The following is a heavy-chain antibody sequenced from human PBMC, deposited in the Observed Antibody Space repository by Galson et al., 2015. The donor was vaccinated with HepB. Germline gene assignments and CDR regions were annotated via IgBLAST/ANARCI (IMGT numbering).Heavy chain of an antibody. Sequence: SGAEVKKPGESLTISCKGSGYSFTSYWIGWVRQMPGKGLERMGIIYPGDSDTRYSPSFQGQVTISADKSISTAYLQWSSLKASDTAMYYCARLDFWSGYAKYFQHWGQGTLVTVSS. CDR1: GYSFTSYW. CDR3: ARLDFWSGYAKYFQH. V-gene: IGHV5-51*01. D-gene: IGHD3-3*01. J-gene: IGHJ1*01. CDR2: IYPGDSDT.